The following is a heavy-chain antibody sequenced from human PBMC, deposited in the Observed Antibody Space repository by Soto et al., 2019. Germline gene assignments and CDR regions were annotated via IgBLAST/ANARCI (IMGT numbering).Heavy chain of an antibody. V-gene: IGHV1-24*01. Sequence: ASVKVSCKVSGYTLTELSIHWVRQAPGKGLEWMGGFDPEDGETIYAQKFQGRVTMTEDTSTDTAYMELSSLRSEDTAVYYCATARIQYSSSWYPLFDYWGQGTLVTVSS. CDR1: GYTLTELS. D-gene: IGHD6-13*01. J-gene: IGHJ4*02. CDR3: ATARIQYSSSWYPLFDY. CDR2: FDPEDGET.